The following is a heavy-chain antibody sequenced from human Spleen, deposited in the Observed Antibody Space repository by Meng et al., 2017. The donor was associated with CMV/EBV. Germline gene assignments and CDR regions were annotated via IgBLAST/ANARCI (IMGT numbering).Heavy chain of an antibody. CDR2: VYSDST. CDR3: ARDRRIAVAATRYYYGMDV. CDR1: GFTFSSYA. V-gene: IGHV3-23*03. Sequence: GGSLRLSCAASGFTFSSYAMSWVRQAPGKGLEWVSLVYSDSTYHADSVKGRFTISRDNSKNTLYLQMNSLRAEDTAVYYCARDRRIAVAATRYYYGMDVWGQGTTVTVSS. D-gene: IGHD6-19*01. J-gene: IGHJ6*02.